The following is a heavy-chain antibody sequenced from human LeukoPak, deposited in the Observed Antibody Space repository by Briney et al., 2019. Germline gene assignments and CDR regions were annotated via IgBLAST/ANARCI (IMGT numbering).Heavy chain of an antibody. CDR2: ITPIFGTA. Sequence: ASVKVSCKASGGIFRSNAISWVRQAPGQGLEWMGGITPIFGTANYAQKFQGRVTITAVESMSTAYMELSSLRSEDTAVYYCARGWLAETTVVTPYNYWGQGTLVTVSS. V-gene: IGHV1-69*13. J-gene: IGHJ4*02. D-gene: IGHD4-23*01. CDR3: ARGWLAETTVVTPYNY. CDR1: GGIFRSNA.